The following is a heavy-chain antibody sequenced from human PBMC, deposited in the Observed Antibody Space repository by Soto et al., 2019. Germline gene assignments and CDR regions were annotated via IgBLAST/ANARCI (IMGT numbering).Heavy chain of an antibody. D-gene: IGHD3-10*01. CDR1: VFTFKNYN. CDR2: IGGSDTFT. CDR3: VRDGSLLGMTR. J-gene: IGHJ4*02. V-gene: IGHV3-21*02. Sequence: EVQLVESGGGLVKPGESLRLSCVASVFTFKNYNMNWVRQAPGKGLEWVSSIGGSDTFTYYADSVKGRLTISRDNAKSSLFLQMNSLRVEDTAVYFCVRDGSLLGMTRWGQGTLVTVSS.